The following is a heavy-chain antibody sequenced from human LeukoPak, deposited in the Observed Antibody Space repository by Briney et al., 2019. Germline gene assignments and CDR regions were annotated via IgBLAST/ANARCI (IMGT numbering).Heavy chain of an antibody. CDR1: GFTFSSYA. D-gene: IGHD1-26*01. CDR3: ARVGWAAGWFDP. V-gene: IGHV3-21*04. Sequence: GSLRLSCAASGFTFSSYAMSWVRPAPGKGLGWVSAISSSGSTIYYADSVKGRFTISRDNAKNSLYLQMNSLRAEDTAVYYCARVGWAAGWFDPWGQGTLVTVSS. J-gene: IGHJ5*02. CDR2: ISSSGSTI.